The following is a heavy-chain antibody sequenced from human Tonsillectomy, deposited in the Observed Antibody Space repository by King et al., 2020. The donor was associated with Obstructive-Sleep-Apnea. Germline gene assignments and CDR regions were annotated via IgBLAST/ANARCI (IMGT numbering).Heavy chain of an antibody. CDR3: ARDYYDSSGYYPQPGDY. Sequence: QLVQSGAEVKKPGASVKVSCKASGYTFTNYGISWVRQAPGQGLDWMGWISAYNDNTNYAQNLQDRVTMTTDTSTSTAYMELRSLRSDDTAVYYCARDYYDSSGYYPQPGDYWGQGTLVTVSS. D-gene: IGHD3-22*01. V-gene: IGHV1-18*04. CDR2: ISAYNDNT. J-gene: IGHJ4*02. CDR1: GYTFTNYG.